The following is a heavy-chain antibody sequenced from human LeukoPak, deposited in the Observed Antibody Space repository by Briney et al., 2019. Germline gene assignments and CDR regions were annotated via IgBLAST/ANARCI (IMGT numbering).Heavy chain of an antibody. J-gene: IGHJ4*02. CDR1: GYTFTSYG. CDR2: ISAYNGNT. D-gene: IGHD2-21*02. Sequence: ASVKVSCKASGYTFTSYGISWVRQAPGQGLEWMGWISAYNGNTNYAQKLQGRVTMTTDTSTSTDYMELRSLRSDDTAVYYCARDEVVTASNFDYWGQGTLVTVSS. CDR3: ARDEVVTASNFDY. V-gene: IGHV1-18*01.